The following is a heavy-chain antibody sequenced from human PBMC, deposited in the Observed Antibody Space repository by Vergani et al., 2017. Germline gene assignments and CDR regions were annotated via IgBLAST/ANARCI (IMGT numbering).Heavy chain of an antibody. D-gene: IGHD2-2*01. CDR2: INHSGST. J-gene: IGHJ5*02. V-gene: IGHV4-59*12. Sequence: QVQLQESGPGLVKPSETLSLTCTVSGGSISSYYWSWIRQPPGKGLEWIGEINHSGSTNYNPSLKSRVTISVDTSKNQFSLKLSSVTAADTAVYYCARSSSTRLNWFDPWGQGTLVTVSS. CDR1: GGSISSYY. CDR3: ARSSSTRLNWFDP.